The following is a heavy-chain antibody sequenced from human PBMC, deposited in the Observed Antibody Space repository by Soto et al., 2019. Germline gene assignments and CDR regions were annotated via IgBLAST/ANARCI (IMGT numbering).Heavy chain of an antibody. CDR3: ARMVRGVISPYYYYCGMDV. CDR1: GGTFSSYA. J-gene: IGHJ6*02. Sequence: QVQLVQSGAEVKKPGSSVKVSCKASGGTFSSYAISWVRQAPGQGLEWMGGIIPIFGTANYAQKFQGRVTITADESTSTAYMELSSLLYEDTAVYYCARMVRGVISPYYYYCGMDVWGQGTTVTVSS. V-gene: IGHV1-69*01. D-gene: IGHD3-10*01. CDR2: IIPIFGTA.